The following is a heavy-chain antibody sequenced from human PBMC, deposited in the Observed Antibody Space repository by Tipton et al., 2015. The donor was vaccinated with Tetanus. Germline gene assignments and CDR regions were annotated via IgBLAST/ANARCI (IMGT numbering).Heavy chain of an antibody. CDR2: INHSGST. CDR3: AREYGSGSYYMSAFDI. J-gene: IGHJ3*02. D-gene: IGHD3-10*01. V-gene: IGHV4-34*01. CDR1: GGSFSGYY. Sequence: TLSLTCAVYGGSFSGYYWSWIRQPPGKGLEWIGEINHSGSTNYNPSLKSRVTISVDTSKNQFSLKLSSVTAADTAVYYCAREYGSGSYYMSAFDIWGQGTMVPVSS.